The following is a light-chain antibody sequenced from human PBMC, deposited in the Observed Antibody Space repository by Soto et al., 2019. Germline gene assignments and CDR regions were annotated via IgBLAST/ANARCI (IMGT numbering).Light chain of an antibody. CDR2: YDS. CDR3: QVWDSSSVHWV. CDR1: DLGTKS. V-gene: IGLV3-21*04. Sequence: SYELTQPPSESVAPGGTARISCGGDDLGTKSVHWYRQRPGQAPVLVIYYDSDRPSGIPERLSGSKSGNTATLTISRVEVADEADYYCQVWDSSSVHWVFGGGTKLTVL. J-gene: IGLJ3*02.